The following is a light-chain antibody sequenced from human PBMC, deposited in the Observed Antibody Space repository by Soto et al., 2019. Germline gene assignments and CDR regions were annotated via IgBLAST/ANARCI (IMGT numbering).Light chain of an antibody. V-gene: IGKV3-11*01. J-gene: IGKJ5*01. Sequence: EIVLTQSPATLSLSPGEGATLSCRASQSVGSKLAWFQQKPGQAPRLLIYDASNRATGIPARFSGSGSGTDFTGTISSLEPEDFAVYYCQQRSSWPITFGPGTRLEIK. CDR3: QQRSSWPIT. CDR1: QSVGSK. CDR2: DAS.